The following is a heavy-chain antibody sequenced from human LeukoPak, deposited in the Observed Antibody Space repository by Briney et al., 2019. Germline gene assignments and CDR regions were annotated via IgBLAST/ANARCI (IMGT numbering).Heavy chain of an antibody. Sequence: SETLSLTCTVSGGSISSYYWSWIRQPPGKGLEWIGYIYYSGSTNYNPSLKSRVTISVDTSKNQFSLKLNSVTAADTAVYYCARARIDWLLVFDYWGQGTLVTVSS. J-gene: IGHJ4*02. CDR3: ARARIDWLLVFDY. D-gene: IGHD3-9*01. CDR2: IYYSGST. CDR1: GGSISSYY. V-gene: IGHV4-59*12.